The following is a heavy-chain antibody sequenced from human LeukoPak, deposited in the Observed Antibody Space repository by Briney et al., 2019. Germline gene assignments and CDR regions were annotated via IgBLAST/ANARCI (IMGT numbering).Heavy chain of an antibody. D-gene: IGHD1-26*01. CDR1: GFTFSDHY. CDR3: AREWDSGSYYLGYFNY. J-gene: IGHJ4*02. CDR2: IRNKANSYTT. V-gene: IGHV3-72*01. Sequence: GGSLRLSCAASGFTFSDHYMDWVRQAPGKGLEWVGRIRNKANSYTTEYAASVKGRFTISRDDSKNSLYLQMNSLKCEDTAVYYCAREWDSGSYYLGYFNYWGQGTLVTVSS.